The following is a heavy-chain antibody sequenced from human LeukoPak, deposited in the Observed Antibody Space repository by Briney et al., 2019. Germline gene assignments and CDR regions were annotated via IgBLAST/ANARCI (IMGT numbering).Heavy chain of an antibody. CDR1: GFTFSSYE. CDR2: ISSSGNTI. V-gene: IGHV3-48*03. D-gene: IGHD3-22*01. CDR3: ARRPAYYDNSGYYPIDY. Sequence: GGSPRLSCETSGFTFSSYEMNWVRQAPEKGLEWVSYISSSGNTIDYADSVKGRFTISRDNAKSSLYLQMNTLRAEDTAVYFCARRPAYYDNSGYYPIDYWGQGTLVTVSS. J-gene: IGHJ4*02.